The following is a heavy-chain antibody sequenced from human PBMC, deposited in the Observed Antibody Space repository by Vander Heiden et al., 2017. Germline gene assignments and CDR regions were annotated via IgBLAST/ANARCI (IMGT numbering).Heavy chain of an antibody. J-gene: IGHJ4*02. Sequence: EVQLVESGGGLVKPGGSLRLSCAASGLTFSNAWMSWVRQAPGKGLEWFGRIKSKTDGGTTDYAAPVKGRFTISRDDSKNTLYLQMNSLKTEDTAVYYCTTDARLYYYGSGSYYAHWGQGTLVTVSS. V-gene: IGHV3-15*01. CDR2: IKSKTDGGTT. CDR1: GLTFSNAW. D-gene: IGHD3-10*01. CDR3: TTDARLYYYGSGSYYAH.